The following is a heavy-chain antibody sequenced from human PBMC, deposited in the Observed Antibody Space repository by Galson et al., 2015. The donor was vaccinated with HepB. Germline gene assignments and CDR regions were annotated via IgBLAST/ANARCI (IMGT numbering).Heavy chain of an antibody. CDR2: ISYDGSNK. CDR3: AKDNGQWLVLGYFDL. Sequence: SLRLSCAASGFTFDDYAMHWVRQAPGKGLEWVAVISYDGSNKYYADSVKGRFTISRDNSKNTLYLQMNSLRAEDTAVYYCAKDNGQWLVLGYFDLWGRGTLVTVSS. CDR1: GFTFDDYA. D-gene: IGHD6-19*01. J-gene: IGHJ2*01. V-gene: IGHV3-30*18.